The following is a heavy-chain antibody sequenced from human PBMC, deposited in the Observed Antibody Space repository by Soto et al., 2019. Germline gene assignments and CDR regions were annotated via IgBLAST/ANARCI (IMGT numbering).Heavy chain of an antibody. CDR2: IKQDGSEK. V-gene: IGHV3-7*01. CDR1: GFTFSSYW. Sequence: ESGGGLVQPGGSLRLSCAASGFTFSSYWMSWVRQAPGKGLEWVANIKQDGSEKYYVDSVKGRFTISRDNAKNSLYLQMNSLRAEDTAVYYCARSVGEYQLLSGYFDYWGQGTLVTVSS. J-gene: IGHJ4*02. CDR3: ARSVGEYQLLSGYFDY. D-gene: IGHD2-2*01.